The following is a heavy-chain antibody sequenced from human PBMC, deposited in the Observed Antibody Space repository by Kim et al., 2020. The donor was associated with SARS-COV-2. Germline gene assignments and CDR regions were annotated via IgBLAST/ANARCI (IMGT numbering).Heavy chain of an antibody. V-gene: IGHV3-33*05. CDR3: ARVGGRVVAGVTT. D-gene: IGHD1-26*01. CDR1: GFTFSNHA. CDR2: ISYDGAKK. Sequence: GGSLRLSCSASGFTFSNHAMHWVRQPLGKGLEWVAIISYDGAKKYYAASVKGRFTISRDDSKNTLSLQMDSLRVEDTAVYYCARVGGRVVAGVTTWG. J-gene: IGHJ1*01.